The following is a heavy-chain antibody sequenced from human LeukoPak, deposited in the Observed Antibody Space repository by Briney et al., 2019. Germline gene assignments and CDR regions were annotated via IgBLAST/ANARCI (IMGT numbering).Heavy chain of an antibody. CDR1: GYSISSGYY. CDR2: IYRSGST. CDR3: ARVHGLLSSYMDV. D-gene: IGHD3-3*01. V-gene: IGHV4-38-2*02. Sequence: SETLSLTCTVSGYSISSGYYWGWIRQPPGKGLEWIGSIYRSGSTYYNPSLKSRVTISVDTSKNQFSLKLSSVTAADTAVYYCARVHGLLSSYMDVWGKGTTVTVSS. J-gene: IGHJ6*03.